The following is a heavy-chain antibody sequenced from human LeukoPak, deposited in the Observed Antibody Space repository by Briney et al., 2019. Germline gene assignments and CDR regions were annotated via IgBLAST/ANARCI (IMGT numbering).Heavy chain of an antibody. CDR3: AKDLGPYDILTGCDY. CDR1: GFTFSSYG. J-gene: IGHJ4*02. D-gene: IGHD3-9*01. Sequence: PGGSLRPSCAASGFTFSSYGMHWVRQAPGKGLEWVAVISYDGSNKYYADSVKGRFTISRDNSKNTLYLQMNSLRAEDTAVYYCAKDLGPYDILTGCDYWGQGTLVTVSS. CDR2: ISYDGSNK. V-gene: IGHV3-30*18.